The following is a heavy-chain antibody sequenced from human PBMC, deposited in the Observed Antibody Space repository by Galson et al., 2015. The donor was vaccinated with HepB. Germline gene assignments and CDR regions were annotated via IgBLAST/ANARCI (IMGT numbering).Heavy chain of an antibody. CDR3: ARVAGYYYGESYFDY. D-gene: IGHD3-10*01. CDR1: GYTFTSYG. CDR2: ISAYNGNT. J-gene: IGHJ4*02. Sequence: SVKVSCKGSGYTFTSYGISWVRQAPGQGLEWMGWISAYNGNTNYAQKLQGRVTMTTDISTSTAYMELRSLRSDDTAVYYCARVAGYYYGESYFDYWGQGTLVTVSS. V-gene: IGHV1-18*04.